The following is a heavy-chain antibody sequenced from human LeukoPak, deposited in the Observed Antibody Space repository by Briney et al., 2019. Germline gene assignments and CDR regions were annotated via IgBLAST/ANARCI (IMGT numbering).Heavy chain of an antibody. V-gene: IGHV3-48*03. CDR3: VLYKWFDP. CDR1: GFTLGVYK. CDR2: ISSSGSTI. Sequence: GGSLRLSCAASGFTLGVYKVIGFARAQGKGLEWVSYISSSGSTIYYADSVKGRFTISRDNAKNSLYLQMNSLRAEDTAIYYCVLYKWFDPWGQGTLVTVSS. J-gene: IGHJ5*02.